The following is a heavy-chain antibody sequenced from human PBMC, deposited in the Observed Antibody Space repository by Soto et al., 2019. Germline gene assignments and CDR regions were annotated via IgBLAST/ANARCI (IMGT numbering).Heavy chain of an antibody. CDR2: ITSADTT. CDR1: GFTFSNYA. CDR3: VSSLDSRGY. D-gene: IGHD3-22*01. V-gene: IGHV3-23*01. Sequence: EVQLLESGGGLVQPGGSLRLSCAASGFTFSNYAMSWVRQAPGKGLEWVSTITSADTTYYADSVKGRFTISRDNSKNTLYLQMTSLSAEDMALYYCVSSLDSRGYCGQGTLVTVSS. J-gene: IGHJ4*02.